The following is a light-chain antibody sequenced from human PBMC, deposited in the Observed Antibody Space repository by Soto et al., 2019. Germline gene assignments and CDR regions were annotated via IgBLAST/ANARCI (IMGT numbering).Light chain of an antibody. CDR3: QQSYTTPWT. Sequence: DIQMTQSPSPLSASVGDRLTITCRASQNISYYLNWFQQRLGKAPQLLIFGASNLHIGVPSRFSGSGSGTDFALTISSLQPEDFATYHCQQSYTTPWTFGQGTKV. J-gene: IGKJ1*01. CDR1: QNISYY. V-gene: IGKV1-39*01. CDR2: GAS.